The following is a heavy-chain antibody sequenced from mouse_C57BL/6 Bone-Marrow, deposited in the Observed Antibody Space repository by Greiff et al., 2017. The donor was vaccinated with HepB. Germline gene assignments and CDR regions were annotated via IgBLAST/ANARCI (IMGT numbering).Heavy chain of an antibody. CDR1: GFTFSSYT. CDR3: ARHGDFDY. CDR2: ISGGGGNT. Sequence: EVKLMQSGGGLVKPGGSLKLSCAASGFTFSSYTMSWVRQTPEKRLEWVATISGGGGNTYYPDSVKGRCTISRDNANNTLYLQMSSLRSEDTALYYCARHGDFDYWGQGTTLTVAS. V-gene: IGHV5-9*01. J-gene: IGHJ2*01.